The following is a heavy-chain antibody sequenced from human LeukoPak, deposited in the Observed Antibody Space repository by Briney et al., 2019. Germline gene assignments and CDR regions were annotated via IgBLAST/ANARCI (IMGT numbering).Heavy chain of an antibody. D-gene: IGHD3-22*01. CDR1: GFTFSSYG. Sequence: RLSXXASGFTFSSYGMHWVRQAPGKGLEWVAVISXXGSNKYYADSVKGRFTISRDNSKNTLYLQMNRLRDEDTAVYYCAKDPYDSSGYYFPGAFDIXGQG. CDR3: AKDPYDSSGYYFPGAFDI. J-gene: IGHJ3*02. V-gene: IGHV3-30*18. CDR2: ISXXGSNK.